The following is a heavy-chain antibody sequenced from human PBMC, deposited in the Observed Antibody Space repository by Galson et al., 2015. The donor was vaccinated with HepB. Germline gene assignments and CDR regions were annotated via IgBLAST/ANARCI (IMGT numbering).Heavy chain of an antibody. J-gene: IGHJ5*02. CDR1: GGSFSGYY. CDR3: ATRRKITMVRGSWFDP. Sequence: LSLTCAVYGGSFSGYYWSWIRQPPGKGLEWIGEINHSGSTNYNPSLKSRVTISVDTSKNQFSLKLTSVTAADTAVYYCATRRKITMVRGSWFDPWGQGTLVTVSS. D-gene: IGHD3-10*01. V-gene: IGHV4-34*01. CDR2: INHSGST.